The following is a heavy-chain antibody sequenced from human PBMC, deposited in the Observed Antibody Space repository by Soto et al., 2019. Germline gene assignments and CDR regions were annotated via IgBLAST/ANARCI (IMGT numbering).Heavy chain of an antibody. D-gene: IGHD6-13*01. Sequence: ASVKVSCKASGYTFTGYYMHWVRQAPGQGLEWMGWINPNSGGTNYAQECQGWVTMTRDTSISTAYMELSRLRSDDTAVYYCARDGSAAGAYYYYGMDVWGQGTTVTVSS. CDR3: ARDGSAAGAYYYYGMDV. V-gene: IGHV1-2*04. CDR1: GYTFTGYY. J-gene: IGHJ6*02. CDR2: INPNSGGT.